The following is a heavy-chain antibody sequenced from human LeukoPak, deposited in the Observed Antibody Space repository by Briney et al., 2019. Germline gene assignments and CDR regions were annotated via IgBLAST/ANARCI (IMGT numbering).Heavy chain of an antibody. CDR3: ARGNYDILTGPGSNWIDP. Sequence: ASVKVSCKASGYAFTGYYIHWVRQAPGQGLEWMGWSNPNSGGTNYAQKFQGRVTMTRDASITTAYMELSRMRSDDIAVYYCARGNYDILTGPGSNWIDPWGQGTLVTVSS. CDR2: SNPNSGGT. D-gene: IGHD3-9*01. J-gene: IGHJ5*02. CDR1: GYAFTGYY. V-gene: IGHV1-2*02.